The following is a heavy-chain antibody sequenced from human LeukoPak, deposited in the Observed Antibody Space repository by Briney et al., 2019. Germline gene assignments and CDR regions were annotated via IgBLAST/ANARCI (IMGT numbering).Heavy chain of an antibody. D-gene: IGHD3-16*02. J-gene: IGHJ4*02. Sequence: PSETLSLTCTVSGGSISSSSYYWSWIRQPPGKGLEWIGSIYYSGSTYYNPSLKSRVTISVDTSKNQFSLKLSSVTAADTAVYYCARHVIRRRLGELSLIDYWGQGTLVTVSS. CDR1: GGSISSSSYY. V-gene: IGHV4-39*01. CDR2: IYYSGST. CDR3: ARHVIRRRLGELSLIDY.